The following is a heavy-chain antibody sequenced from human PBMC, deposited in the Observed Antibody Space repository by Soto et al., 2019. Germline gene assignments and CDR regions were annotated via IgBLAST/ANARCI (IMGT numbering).Heavy chain of an antibody. CDR3: ARDLYYYDSSTWGY. D-gene: IGHD3-22*01. CDR2: ISSSSSTI. J-gene: IGHJ4*02. V-gene: IGHV3-48*02. Sequence: EVQLVESGGGLVQPGGSLRLSCTASGFTFSSYSMNWVRQVPGKGLEWVSYISSSSSTIYYADSVKGRFTISRDNAKNSLYLQMNSLRDEDTAVYYCARDLYYYDSSTWGYWGQGTLVTVSS. CDR1: GFTFSSYS.